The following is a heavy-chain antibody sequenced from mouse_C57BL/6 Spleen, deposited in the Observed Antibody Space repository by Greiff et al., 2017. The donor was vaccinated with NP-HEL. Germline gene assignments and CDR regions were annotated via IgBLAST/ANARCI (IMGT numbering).Heavy chain of an antibody. V-gene: IGHV1-64*01. CDR1: GYTFTSYW. J-gene: IGHJ2*01. D-gene: IGHD2-4*01. CDR2: IHPNSGST. CDR3: ARYSHYDYSYFDY. Sequence: QVQLKESGAELVKPGASVKLSCKASGYTFTSYWMHWVKQRPGQGLEWIGMIHPNSGSTNYNEKFKSKATLTVDKSSSTAYMQLSSLTSEDSAVYYCARYSHYDYSYFDYWGQGTTLTVSS.